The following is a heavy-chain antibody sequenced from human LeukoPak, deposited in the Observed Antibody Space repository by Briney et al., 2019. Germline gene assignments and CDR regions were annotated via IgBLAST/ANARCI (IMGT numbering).Heavy chain of an antibody. CDR2: INSDGSST. V-gene: IGHV3-74*01. Sequence: GGSLRLSCAASGFTFSSYWMHWVRQAPGKGLVWVSRINSDGSSTSYADSVKGRFTISRDNAKNALYLQMNSLRAEDTAVYYCARGAMTTVTINLDYWGQGTLVTASS. CDR3: ARGAMTTVTINLDY. CDR1: GFTFSSYW. D-gene: IGHD4-17*01. J-gene: IGHJ4*02.